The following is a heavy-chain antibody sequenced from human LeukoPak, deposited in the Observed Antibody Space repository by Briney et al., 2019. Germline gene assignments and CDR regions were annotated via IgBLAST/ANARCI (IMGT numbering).Heavy chain of an antibody. CDR2: INPSGGST. D-gene: IGHD6-6*01. Sequence: ASVKVSCKASGYTFTSYYMHWVRQAPGQGLEWMGIINPSGGSTSYAQKLQGRVTMTRDTSTSTVYMELSSLRSEDTAVYYCASPGSIAAPPYYYYYMDVWGKGTTVTVSS. CDR3: ASPGSIAAPPYYYYYMDV. J-gene: IGHJ6*03. V-gene: IGHV1-46*01. CDR1: GYTFTSYY.